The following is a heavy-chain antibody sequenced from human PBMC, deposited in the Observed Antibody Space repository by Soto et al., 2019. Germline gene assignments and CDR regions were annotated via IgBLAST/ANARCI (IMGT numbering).Heavy chain of an antibody. V-gene: IGHV3-7*01. Sequence: GGSLRLSCAASGFTFSSYWMSWVRQAPGKGLEWVANIKQDGSEKYYVDSVKGRFTISRDNAKNSLYLQMNSLRAEDTAVYYCARDDVWGSYYFDYWGQGTLVTVSS. CDR1: GFTFSSYW. J-gene: IGHJ4*02. CDR3: ARDDVWGSYYFDY. D-gene: IGHD3-16*01. CDR2: IKQDGSEK.